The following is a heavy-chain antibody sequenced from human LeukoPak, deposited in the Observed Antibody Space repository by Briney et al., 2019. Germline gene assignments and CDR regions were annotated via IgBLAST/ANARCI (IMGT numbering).Heavy chain of an antibody. V-gene: IGHV4-59*01. CDR1: GGSISSYY. CDR3: ARSTTYYYGSGSYDY. CDR2: IYYSGST. J-gene: IGHJ4*02. Sequence: SETLSLTCTVSGGSISSYYWSWIRQPPGKGLEWNGYIYYSGSTNYNPSLKSRVTISVDTSKNQFSLKLSSVTAADTAVYYCARSTTYYYGSGSYDYWGQGTLVTVSS. D-gene: IGHD3-10*01.